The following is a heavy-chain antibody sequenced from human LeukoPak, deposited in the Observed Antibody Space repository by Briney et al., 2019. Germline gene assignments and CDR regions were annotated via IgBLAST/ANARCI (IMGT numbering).Heavy chain of an antibody. Sequence: ASVKVSCKASGYTFTSYGISWVRQAPGQGLEWMGWISAYNGNTNYAQKFQGRVTMTTDTSTSTAYMELSSLRSEDTAVYYCARGRSGSYHFDYWGQGTLVTVSS. D-gene: IGHD1-26*01. CDR3: ARGRSGSYHFDY. CDR2: ISAYNGNT. J-gene: IGHJ4*02. CDR1: GYTFTSYG. V-gene: IGHV1-18*01.